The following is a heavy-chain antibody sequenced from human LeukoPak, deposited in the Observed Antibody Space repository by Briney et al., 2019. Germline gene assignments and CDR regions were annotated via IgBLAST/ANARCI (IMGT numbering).Heavy chain of an antibody. Sequence: SETLSLTCTVSGGSISSYYWSWIRQPPGKGLEWIGCIYYSGSTNYNPSLKSRVTISVDTSKNQFSLKLSSVTAADTAVYYCARHPVYSSAWTRSYYFDYWGQGTLVTVSS. CDR1: GGSISSYY. D-gene: IGHD6-19*01. V-gene: IGHV4-59*01. J-gene: IGHJ4*02. CDR2: IYYSGST. CDR3: ARHPVYSSAWTRSYYFDY.